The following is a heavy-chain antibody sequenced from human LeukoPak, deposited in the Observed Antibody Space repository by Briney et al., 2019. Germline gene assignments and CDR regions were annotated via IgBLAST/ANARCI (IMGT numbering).Heavy chain of an antibody. CDR1: GFTFSSYG. CDR3: RAATKYLDYYYDY. CDR2: IWYDGSNK. Sequence: GGSLRLSCAASGFTFSSYGMHWVRQAPGKGLEWVAVIWYDGSNKYYADSVKGRFTISRDNSKDTLYLQMSSLTIEDTAVYYCRAATKYLDYYYDYWGQGTLVTVSS. V-gene: IGHV3-30*02. D-gene: IGHD3-22*01. J-gene: IGHJ4*02.